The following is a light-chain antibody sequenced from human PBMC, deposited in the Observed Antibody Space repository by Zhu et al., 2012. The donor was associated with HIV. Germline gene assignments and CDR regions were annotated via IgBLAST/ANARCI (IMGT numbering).Light chain of an antibody. J-gene: IGKJ1*01. CDR2: GAS. CDR1: ESVSSNY. V-gene: IGKV3-20*01. CDR3: QQYGSSGT. Sequence: EIVLTQSPGTLSLSPGDRATLSCRASESVSSNYLAWYQQKPGQAPRPLIYGASSRATGIPDRFSGSGSGTDFTLTSSRLEPEDFAVFYCQQYGSSGTFGQGTKVEIK.